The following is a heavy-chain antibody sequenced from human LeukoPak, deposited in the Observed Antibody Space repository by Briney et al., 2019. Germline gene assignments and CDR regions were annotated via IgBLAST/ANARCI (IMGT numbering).Heavy chain of an antibody. Sequence: GGSLRLSCAASGFTFSCYSMNWVRQAPWKGLEWVSSISSSSSYIYYADSVKGRFTISRDNAKNSLYLQMNSLRAEDTAVYYCAKAAVAGGGGEDYWGQGTLVTVSS. CDR3: AKAAVAGGGGEDY. J-gene: IGHJ4*02. D-gene: IGHD6-19*01. V-gene: IGHV3-21*01. CDR1: GFTFSCYS. CDR2: ISSSSSYI.